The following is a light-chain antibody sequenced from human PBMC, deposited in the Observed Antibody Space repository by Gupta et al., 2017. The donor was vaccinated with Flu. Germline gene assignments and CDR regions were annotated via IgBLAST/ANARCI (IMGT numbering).Light chain of an antibody. CDR2: ENN. CDR3: GAWDSRSNVCV. J-gene: IGLJ3*02. V-gene: IGLV1-51*02. Sequence: VTISCSGSSSNIGNNYVSWYQQLPGTAPKLFIYENNKRPSGIPDRFSGSKAGTSATLGITGLQTGDEADYHCGAWDSRSNVCVFGGGTKLTVL. CDR1: SSNIGNNY.